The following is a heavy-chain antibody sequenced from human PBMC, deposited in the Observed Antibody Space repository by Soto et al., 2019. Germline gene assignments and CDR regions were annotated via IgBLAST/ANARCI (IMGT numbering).Heavy chain of an antibody. D-gene: IGHD6-6*01. CDR1: GGTFSSYA. V-gene: IGHV1-69*06. CDR3: ARSYSSSLGFFY. CDR2: IIPIFGTA. J-gene: IGHJ4*02. Sequence: SVKVSCKASGGTFSSYAISWVRQAPGQGLEWMGGIIPIFGTANYAQKFQGRVTITADKSTSTAYMELSSLRSEDTAVYYCARSYSSSLGFFYWGQGTLVTVYS.